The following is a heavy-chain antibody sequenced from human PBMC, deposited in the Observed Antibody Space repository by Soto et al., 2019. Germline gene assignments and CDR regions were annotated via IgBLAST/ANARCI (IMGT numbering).Heavy chain of an antibody. CDR1: GFTFNNAW. D-gene: IGHD1-1*01. CDR3: TADLSPPEGTSYPIDY. V-gene: IGHV3-15*01. J-gene: IGHJ4*02. Sequence: EVQLVESGGGLVTPGGSLRLSCVVSGFTFNNAWMNWVRQAPGKGLEWVGRMKSNGATDYAAFVKGSFTFSRDDSRGTLYLQMNSLETEDTAVYYCTADLSPPEGTSYPIDYWGQGTLVTVSS. CDR2: MKSNGAT.